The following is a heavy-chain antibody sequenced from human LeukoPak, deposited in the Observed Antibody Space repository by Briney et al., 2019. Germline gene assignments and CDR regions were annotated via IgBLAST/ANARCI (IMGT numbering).Heavy chain of an antibody. CDR2: ISSSSNYI. Sequence: GGSLRLSCAASGFSFSSYSMKWVRQAPGKGLEWVSSISSSSNYIYYADSVKGRFTISRDNSKNTLYLQMNSLRAEDTAVYYCAKGGLGHDYGDYSFDYWGQGTLVTVSS. CDR1: GFSFSSYS. J-gene: IGHJ4*02. D-gene: IGHD4-17*01. CDR3: AKGGLGHDYGDYSFDY. V-gene: IGHV3-21*04.